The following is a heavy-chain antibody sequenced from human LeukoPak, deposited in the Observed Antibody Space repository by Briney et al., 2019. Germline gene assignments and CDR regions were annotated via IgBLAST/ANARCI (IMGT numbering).Heavy chain of an antibody. Sequence: GGSLRLSCAASGFTFSSYAMSWVRQAPGKGLEWVSAISGSGGSTYYADSVKGRFTISRDNSKNTLYLQMNSLRAEDTAVYYCAKDDMQGGLHRSGGSCDTYYFDYWGQGTLVTVSS. J-gene: IGHJ4*02. V-gene: IGHV3-23*01. CDR3: AKDDMQGGLHRSGGSCDTYYFDY. CDR2: ISGSGGST. CDR1: GFTFSSYA. D-gene: IGHD2-15*01.